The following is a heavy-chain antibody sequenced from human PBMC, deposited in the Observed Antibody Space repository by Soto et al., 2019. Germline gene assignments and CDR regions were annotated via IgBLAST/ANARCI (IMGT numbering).Heavy chain of an antibody. CDR2: IIPILGIA. CDR1: GGTFSSYT. J-gene: IGHJ6*02. D-gene: IGHD2-15*01. Sequence: QVQLVQSGAEVKKPGSSVKVSCKASGGTFSSYTISWVRQAPGQGLEWMGRIIPILGIANYAQKFQGRVTITADKSTSTAYMELSSLRSEDTAVYYCARDIVVVVAATYYYYGRYVWGQGTTVTVSS. CDR3: ARDIVVVVAATYYYYGRYV. V-gene: IGHV1-69*08.